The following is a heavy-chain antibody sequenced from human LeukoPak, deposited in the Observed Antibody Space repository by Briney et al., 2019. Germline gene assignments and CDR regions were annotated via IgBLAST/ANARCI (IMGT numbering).Heavy chain of an antibody. CDR3: AKDLSGYYDFWSGYPNWFDP. D-gene: IGHD3-3*01. CDR2: ISYDGSNK. Sequence: GGSLRLSCAASGFTFSSYAMHWVRQAPGKGLEWVAVISYDGSNKYYADSVKGRFTISRDNSKNTLYLQMNSLRAEDTAVYYCAKDLSGYYDFWSGYPNWFDPWGQGTLVTVSS. V-gene: IGHV3-30-3*01. J-gene: IGHJ5*02. CDR1: GFTFSSYA.